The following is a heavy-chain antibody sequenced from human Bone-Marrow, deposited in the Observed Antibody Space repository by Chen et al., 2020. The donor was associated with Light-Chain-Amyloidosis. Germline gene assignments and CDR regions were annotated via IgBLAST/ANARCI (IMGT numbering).Heavy chain of an antibody. V-gene: IGHV3-23*04. CDR3: AGMDRSGYYHFQY. D-gene: IGHD3-22*01. J-gene: IGHJ4*02. CDR2: ISGSGGST. CDR1: GYTFSSYA. Sequence: VQLVESGGGVVQPGRSLRLSCAASGYTFSSYAMSWVRQAPGKGLEWVSAISGSGGSTYYADSVKGRFTISRDNSKNTLYLQMNSLRAEDTAVYYCAGMDRSGYYHFQYWGQGTLVTVSS.